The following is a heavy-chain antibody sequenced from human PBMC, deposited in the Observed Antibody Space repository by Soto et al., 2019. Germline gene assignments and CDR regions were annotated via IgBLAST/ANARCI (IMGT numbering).Heavy chain of an antibody. J-gene: IGHJ4*02. CDR2: ISGSGGST. D-gene: IGHD3-9*01. V-gene: IGHV3-23*01. CDR1: GFTFSSYA. Sequence: EVQLLESGGGLVQPGGSLRLSCAASGFTFSSYAMSWVRQAPGKGLEWVSAISGSGGSTYYADSVKGRFTISRDNSKNTLYLQMNSLRAEDTAVYYCTKDSYYDILTPLFDYWGQGTLVTVSS. CDR3: TKDSYYDILTPLFDY.